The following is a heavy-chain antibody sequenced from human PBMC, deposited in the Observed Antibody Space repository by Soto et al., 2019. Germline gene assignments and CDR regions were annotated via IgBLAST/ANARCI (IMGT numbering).Heavy chain of an antibody. CDR3: ARTSAAGKYYYGMDV. CDR2: INPSGGST. V-gene: IGHV1-46*01. D-gene: IGHD6-13*01. CDR1: GYTFTTHY. J-gene: IGHJ6*02. Sequence: ASVKVSCKASGYTFTTHYIHWVRQAPGQGLEWMGIINPSGGSTSYAQKFQGRVTMTRDTSTSTVYMELSSLRSEDTAVYYCARTSAAGKYYYGMDVWGQGTTVTVSS.